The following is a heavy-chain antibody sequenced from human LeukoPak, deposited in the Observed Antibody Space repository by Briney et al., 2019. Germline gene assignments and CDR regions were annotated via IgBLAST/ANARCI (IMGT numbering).Heavy chain of an antibody. V-gene: IGHV4-39*07. Sequence: SETLSLTCTVSGGSISSSSYYWGWIRQPPGKGLEWIGSIYYSGSTYYNPSLKSGVTISVDTSKNQFSLKLSSVTAADTPVYYCARGGAARLHFQNWGQGTLVTVSS. J-gene: IGHJ1*01. CDR3: ARGGAARLHFQN. CDR1: GGSISSSSYY. D-gene: IGHD6-6*01. CDR2: IYYSGST.